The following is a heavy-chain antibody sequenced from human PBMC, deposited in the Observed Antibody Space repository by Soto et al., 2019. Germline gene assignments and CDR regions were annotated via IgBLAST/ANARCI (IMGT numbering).Heavy chain of an antibody. CDR1: GGSISSGGYS. CDR2: IYHSGST. J-gene: IGHJ4*02. Sequence: PSETLSLTCAVSGGSISSGGYSWSWIRQPPGKGLEWIGYIYHSGSTYYNPSLKSRVTISVDRSKNQFSLKLSSVTAADTAVYYCARDRSGWDFDYWGQGTLVTVSS. D-gene: IGHD6-19*01. CDR3: ARDRSGWDFDY. V-gene: IGHV4-30-2*01.